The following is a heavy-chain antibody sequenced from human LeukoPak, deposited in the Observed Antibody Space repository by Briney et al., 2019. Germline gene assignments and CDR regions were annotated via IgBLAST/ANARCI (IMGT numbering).Heavy chain of an antibody. V-gene: IGHV3-33*01. CDR3: ARDSSDFDY. CDR2: IWCDGSNI. J-gene: IGHJ4*02. CDR1: GFTFSSYG. Sequence: GRSLRLSCAASGFTFSSYGMHWVRQAPGKGLEWVAVIWCDGSNIYYADSVKGRFTISRDNSKNTLYLQMNSLRAEDTAVYHCARDSSDFDYWGQGTLVTVSS.